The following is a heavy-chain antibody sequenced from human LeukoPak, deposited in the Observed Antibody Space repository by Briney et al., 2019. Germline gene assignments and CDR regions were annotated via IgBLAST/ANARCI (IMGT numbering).Heavy chain of an antibody. J-gene: IGHJ4*02. CDR2: ISGSGGST. V-gene: IGHV3-23*01. CDR3: AYFWLYGYFDY. D-gene: IGHD3-22*01. CDR1: GFTFSSYA. Sequence: GGSPRLSCAASGFTFSSYAMSWVRQAPGKGLEWVSAISGSGGSTYYADSVKGRFTISRDNSKNTLYLQMNSLRAEDTAVYYCAYFWLYGYFDYWGQGTLVTVSS.